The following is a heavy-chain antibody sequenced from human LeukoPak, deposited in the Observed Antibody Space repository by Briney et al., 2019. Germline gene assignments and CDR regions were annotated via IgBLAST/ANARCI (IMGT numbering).Heavy chain of an antibody. CDR3: AKTTVTTVADGPFDY. CDR1: GFTFSSYE. V-gene: IGHV3-48*03. CDR2: ITSSGSST. Sequence: PGGSLRLSCAASGFTFSSYEMNWVRQAPGKGLEWVSYITSSGSSTHYADSVKSRFTISRDNAKNSLYLQMNSLRAEDTSLYYCAKTTVTTVADGPFDYWGQGTLVTVSS. J-gene: IGHJ4*02. D-gene: IGHD4-17*01.